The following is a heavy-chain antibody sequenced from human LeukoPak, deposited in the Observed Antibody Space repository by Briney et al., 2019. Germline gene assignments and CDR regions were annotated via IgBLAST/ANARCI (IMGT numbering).Heavy chain of an antibody. V-gene: IGHV4-34*01. Sequence: SETLSLTCAVYGGSFSGYYWSWIRQPPGKGLEWIGEINHSGSTNYNPSLKSRVTISVDTSKNQFSLKLSSVTAADTAVYYCAREDSSGWYFRVDYWGQGTLVTVSS. CDR1: GGSFSGYY. CDR3: AREDSSGWYFRVDY. CDR2: INHSGST. D-gene: IGHD6-19*01. J-gene: IGHJ4*02.